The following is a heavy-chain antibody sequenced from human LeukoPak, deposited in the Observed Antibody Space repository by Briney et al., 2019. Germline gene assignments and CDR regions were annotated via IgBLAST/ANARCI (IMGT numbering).Heavy chain of an antibody. D-gene: IGHD3-10*02. CDR1: GFTFSGHW. CDR2: ISSSGSTI. V-gene: IGHV3-48*04. Sequence: PGGSLRLSCAVSGFTFSGHWMFWVRQAPGKGLVWVSYISSSGSTIYYADSVKGRFTISRDNAKNSLYLQMNSLRAEDTAVYYCAELGITMIGGVWGKGTTVTISS. CDR3: AELGITMIGGV. J-gene: IGHJ6*04.